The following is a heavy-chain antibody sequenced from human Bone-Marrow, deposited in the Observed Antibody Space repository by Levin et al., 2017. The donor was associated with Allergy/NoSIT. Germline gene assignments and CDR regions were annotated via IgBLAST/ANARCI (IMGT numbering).Heavy chain of an antibody. Sequence: SETLSLTCTVSGGSISSSSYYWGWIRQPPGKGLEWIGSIYYSGSTYYNPSLKSRVTISVDTSKNQFSLKLSSVTAADTAVYYCARRSGYGYYFDYWGQGTLVTVSS. CDR1: GGSISSSSYY. CDR2: IYYSGST. J-gene: IGHJ4*02. CDR3: ARRSGYGYYFDY. D-gene: IGHD5-12*01. V-gene: IGHV4-39*01.